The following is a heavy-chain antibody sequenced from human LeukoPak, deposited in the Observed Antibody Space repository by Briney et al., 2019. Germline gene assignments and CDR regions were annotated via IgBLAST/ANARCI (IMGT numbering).Heavy chain of an antibody. CDR2: ISGSGGST. CDR1: GFTFSNYW. Sequence: GGSLRLSCAASGFTFSNYWIHWVRQAPGKGLEWVSGISGSGGSTYYADSVKGRFTISRDNAKNSLYLQMNSLRAEDTAVYYCARKLEIAARYHFDYWGQGTLVTVSS. V-gene: IGHV3-21*01. D-gene: IGHD6-6*01. CDR3: ARKLEIAARYHFDY. J-gene: IGHJ4*02.